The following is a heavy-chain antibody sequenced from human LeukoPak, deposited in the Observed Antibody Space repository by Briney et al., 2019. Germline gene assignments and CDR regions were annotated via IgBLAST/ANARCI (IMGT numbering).Heavy chain of an antibody. Sequence: GGSLRLSCAASGFTFSSYSMNWVRHALGEGVEGVSYISSSSSTIYYAASVRGRFTISRDNDKNSLYLQMNSLRGEETAVYCCARKTGGSLDIWGQGTMVTVSA. CDR2: ISSSSSTI. CDR1: GFTFSSYS. V-gene: IGHV3-48*01. D-gene: IGHD7-27*01. J-gene: IGHJ3*02. CDR3: ARKTGGSLDI.